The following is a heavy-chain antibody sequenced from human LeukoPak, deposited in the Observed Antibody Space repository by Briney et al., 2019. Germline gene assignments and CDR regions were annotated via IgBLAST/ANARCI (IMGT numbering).Heavy chain of an antibody. J-gene: IGHJ4*02. V-gene: IGHV3-7*03. CDR3: ARKLGYCTGASCYVDY. D-gene: IGHD2-2*01. CDR1: GFIFGDYW. Sequence: GGSLRLSCVASGFIFGDYWMRWVRQAPGKGLEWVANIKQDGNEKYYVDSVKGRFTISRDNAQNSLYLQMNSLRADDTAVYYCARKLGYCTGASCYVDYWGQGTLVTVSS. CDR2: IKQDGNEK.